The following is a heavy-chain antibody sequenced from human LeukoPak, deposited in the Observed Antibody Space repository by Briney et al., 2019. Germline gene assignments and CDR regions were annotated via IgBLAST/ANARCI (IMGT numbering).Heavy chain of an antibody. Sequence: GGSMRLSCAASGFAFSSYGMHWVRQAPGKGLEWVAFIRYDGSNKYYADSVKGRFTNSRDNSKNTPYLQVNSLRAEGPAVCYCAKDGLRFLEWLLLVWPQYWGQGTLVTVSS. CDR1: GFAFSSYG. J-gene: IGHJ4*02. D-gene: IGHD3-3*01. CDR2: IRYDGSNK. V-gene: IGHV3-30*02. CDR3: AKDGLRFLEWLLLVWPQY.